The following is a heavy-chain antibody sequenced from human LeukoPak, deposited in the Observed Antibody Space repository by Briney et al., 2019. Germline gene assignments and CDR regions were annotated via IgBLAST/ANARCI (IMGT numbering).Heavy chain of an antibody. Sequence: GGSLRLSCAASGFTFSSYSMNWVRLAPGKGLECVSSITISSSYIYYADSVKGRFTISRDNAKNSLYLQMNSLRVKDTAVYYCARGYSSSYYFDYWGQGTLVTVSS. CDR2: ITISSSYI. D-gene: IGHD6-6*01. CDR1: GFTFSSYS. V-gene: IGHV3-21*01. J-gene: IGHJ4*02. CDR3: ARGYSSSYYFDY.